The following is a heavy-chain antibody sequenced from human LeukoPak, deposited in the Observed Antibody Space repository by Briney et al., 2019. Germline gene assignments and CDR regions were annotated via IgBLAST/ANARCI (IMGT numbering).Heavy chain of an antibody. CDR2: ISGSGDST. CDR1: GFTFSCIG. J-gene: IGHJ4*02. V-gene: IGHV3-23*01. CDR3: AKRGASWSFDS. D-gene: IGHD6-13*01. Sequence: GGSLRLSCAASGFTFSCIGMSWVRQAPGKGLEWVSSISGSGDSTYYADSVKGRFTISRDNSKNTLYLQMNSLRAEDTAVYYCAKRGASWSFDSWGQGTLVTVSS.